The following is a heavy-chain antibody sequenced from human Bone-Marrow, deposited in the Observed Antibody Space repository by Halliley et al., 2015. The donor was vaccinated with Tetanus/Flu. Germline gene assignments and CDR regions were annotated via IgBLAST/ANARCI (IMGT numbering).Heavy chain of an antibody. CDR2: IKYRGGT. CDR3: ARGVDYSDSSGYTFDY. V-gene: IGHV4-59*09. D-gene: IGHD3-22*01. J-gene: IGHJ4*02. Sequence: YIKYRGGTNYTPSLKSRVTISIDTSKNQFSLKLTSVTAADTAVYYCARGVDYSDSSGYTFDYWGRGSLVAVSS.